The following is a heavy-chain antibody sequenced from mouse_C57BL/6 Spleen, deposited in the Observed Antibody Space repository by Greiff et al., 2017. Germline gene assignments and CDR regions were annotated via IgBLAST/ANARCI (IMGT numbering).Heavy chain of an antibody. V-gene: IGHV2-9-1*01. J-gene: IGHJ1*03. CDR1: GFSLTSYA. Sequence: VKLVESGPGLVAPSQSLSITCTVSGFSLTSYALSWVRQPPGKGLEWLGVIWTGGGTHYTSALKSTLSISKDNSKSQVFLKMNSLQTDDTARYYCARTEDDRNYNWYFDVWGTGTTVTVSS. D-gene: IGHD2-1*01. CDR3: ARTEDDRNYNWYFDV. CDR2: IWTGGGT.